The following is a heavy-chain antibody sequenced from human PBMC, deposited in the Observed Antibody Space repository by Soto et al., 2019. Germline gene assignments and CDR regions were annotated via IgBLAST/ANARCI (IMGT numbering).Heavy chain of an antibody. CDR1: GFTFSSYG. CDR2: ISYDGSKK. V-gene: IGHV3-30*18. CDR3: AKAQIGMPGIVVVPAAPRAYYYYYGMDV. J-gene: IGHJ6*02. Sequence: GGSLRLSCAASGFTFSSYGMHWVRQAPGKGLEWVAVISYDGSKKNYADSVKGRFTISRDNSKNTLYLQMNSLRAEDTAVYYCAKAQIGMPGIVVVPAAPRAYYYYYGMDVWGQGTTVTASS. D-gene: IGHD2-2*01.